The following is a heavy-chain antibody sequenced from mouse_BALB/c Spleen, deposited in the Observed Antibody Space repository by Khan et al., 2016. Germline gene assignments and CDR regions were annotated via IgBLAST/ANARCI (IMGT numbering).Heavy chain of an antibody. CDR2: INTETGEP. CDR3: AVPARATLFAY. CDR1: GYTFTDYS. D-gene: IGHD3-1*01. J-gene: IGHJ3*01. Sequence: QIQLVQSGPELKKPRETVKISCKASGYTFTDYSMHWVKQAPGKGLKWMGWINTETGEPTYADDFKGRFAFSLETSASTAYLQINNLKNEDTATYFCAVPARATLFAYWGQGTLVTVSA. V-gene: IGHV9-2-1*01.